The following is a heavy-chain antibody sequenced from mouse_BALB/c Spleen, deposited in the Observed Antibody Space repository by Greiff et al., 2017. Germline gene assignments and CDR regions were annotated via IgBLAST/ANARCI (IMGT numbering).Heavy chain of an antibody. Sequence: VKLMESGPGLVAPSQSLSITCTVSGFSLTSYGVHWVRQPPGKGLEWLGVIWAGGSTNYNSALMSRLSISKDNSKSQVFLKMNSLQTDDTAMYYCARENWEGDYFDYWGQGTTLTVSS. CDR2: IWAGGST. D-gene: IGHD4-1*01. J-gene: IGHJ2*01. CDR1: GFSLTSYG. CDR3: ARENWEGDYFDY. V-gene: IGHV2-9*02.